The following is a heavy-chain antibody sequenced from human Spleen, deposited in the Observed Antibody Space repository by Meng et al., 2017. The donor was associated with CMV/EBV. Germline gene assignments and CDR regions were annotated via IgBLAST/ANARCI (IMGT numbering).Heavy chain of an antibody. CDR3: AKAPHPFGGGMYGMDV. CDR2: ISWNSGSK. J-gene: IGHJ6*02. D-gene: IGHD3-16*01. CDR1: GFTFDDYA. Sequence: SLKISCAASGFTFDDYAMHWVRQAPGKGLEWVSAISWNSGSKGYADSVRGRFTISRDDAKNSLYLQMNSLRAEDTALYYCAKAPHPFGGGMYGMDVWGQGTTVTVSS. V-gene: IGHV3-9*01.